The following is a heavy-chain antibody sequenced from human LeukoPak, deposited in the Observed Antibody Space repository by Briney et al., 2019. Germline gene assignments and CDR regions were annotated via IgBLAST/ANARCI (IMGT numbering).Heavy chain of an antibody. D-gene: IGHD3-10*01. V-gene: IGHV3-48*02. J-gene: IGHJ4*02. Sequence: PGGSLRLSCAASGFTFSSYSINWVRQAPGKGLEWVSYISSGGSTIYYADSVKGRFTISRDNAKSSMYLQMNSLGDEDTAVYYCTRVSRGAPVWGQGTLVTVSS. CDR1: GFTFSSYS. CDR2: ISSGGSTI. CDR3: TRVSRGAPV.